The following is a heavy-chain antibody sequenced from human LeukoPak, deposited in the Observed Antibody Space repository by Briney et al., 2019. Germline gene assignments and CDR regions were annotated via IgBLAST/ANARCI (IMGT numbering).Heavy chain of an antibody. CDR3: ARADPVGY. CDR2: INCNTGGT. J-gene: IGHJ4*02. CDR1: GYTFTGSC. V-gene: IGHV1-2*02. Sequence: ASVKVSCKASGYTFTGSCMHWVRQAPGQGLEWMGWINCNTGGTKFAQKFQGRVTMTRDTSISTAYMELSRLRSDDTAVYYCARADPVGYWGQGTQVTVSS.